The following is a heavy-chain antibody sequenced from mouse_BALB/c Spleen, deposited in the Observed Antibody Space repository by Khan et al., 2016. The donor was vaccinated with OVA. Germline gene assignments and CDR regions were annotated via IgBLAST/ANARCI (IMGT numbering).Heavy chain of an antibody. Sequence: EVELVESGPGLVKPSQSLSLTCTVTGYSITSDYAWNWIRQFPGNKLEWMGFISYSGNTKYNPSLKSRFSNTRDTSKNQFFLQLNSVTTDDTATYYCARVYRGDFDYWGQGTSLTVSS. D-gene: IGHD2-14*01. J-gene: IGHJ2*02. CDR1: GYSITSDYA. CDR2: ISYSGNT. CDR3: ARVYRGDFDY. V-gene: IGHV3-2*02.